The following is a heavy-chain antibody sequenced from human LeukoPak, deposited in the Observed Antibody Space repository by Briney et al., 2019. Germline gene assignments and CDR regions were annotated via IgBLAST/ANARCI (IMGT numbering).Heavy chain of an antibody. J-gene: IGHJ5*02. V-gene: IGHV1-69*13. Sequence: SVKVSCKASGGTFSSYAISWVRQAPGQGLEWMGGIIPIFGTANYAQKFQGRVTITADESTSTAYMELSSLRSEDMAVYYCATHYYDSSLNWFDPWGQGTLVTVSS. CDR2: IIPIFGTA. D-gene: IGHD3-22*01. CDR3: ATHYYDSSLNWFDP. CDR1: GGTFSSYA.